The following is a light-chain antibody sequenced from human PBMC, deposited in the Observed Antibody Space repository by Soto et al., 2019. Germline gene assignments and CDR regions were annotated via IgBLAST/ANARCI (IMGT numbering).Light chain of an antibody. J-gene: IGKJ5*01. Sequence: ESVWTQSPGTLSLSPGERATLSCRASQSVSNNYLAWYQQKPGQAPRLLIYGASNRDTGIPDRFSGSGSGTDFTLTISRLEPEDFEVYYCQQYGSSITFGQGTRLEIK. V-gene: IGKV3-20*01. CDR3: QQYGSSIT. CDR2: GAS. CDR1: QSVSNNY.